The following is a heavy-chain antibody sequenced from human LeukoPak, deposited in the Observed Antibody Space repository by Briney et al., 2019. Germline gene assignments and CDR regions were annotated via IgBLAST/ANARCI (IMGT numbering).Heavy chain of an antibody. CDR3: ASRVSGVAAAGTFDY. V-gene: IGHV1-69*13. D-gene: IGHD6-13*01. J-gene: IGHJ4*02. CDR2: IIPIFGTA. CDR1: GGTFSSYA. Sequence: SVKVSCKASGGTFSSYAISWVRQAPGQGLEWMGGIIPIFGTANYAQKFQGRVTITAGESTSTAYMELSSLRSEDTAVYYCASRVSGVAAAGTFDYWGQGTLVTVSS.